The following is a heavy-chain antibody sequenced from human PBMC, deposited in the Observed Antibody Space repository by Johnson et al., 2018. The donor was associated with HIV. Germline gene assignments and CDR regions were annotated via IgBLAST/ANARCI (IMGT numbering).Heavy chain of an antibody. J-gene: IGHJ3*02. Sequence: QVQLVESGGGVVQPGRSLRLSCVVSGFTFSNYAMDWVRQAPGKGLEWVAVISYDGSNKYYADSVKGRFSISRDTSTNTLYLQVNSLRAEDTAVYYCAKEAITMEVDIWGQGTMVTVSS. CDR1: GFTFSNYA. V-gene: IGHV3-30*04. CDR3: AKEAITMEVDI. D-gene: IGHD1-14*01. CDR2: ISYDGSNK.